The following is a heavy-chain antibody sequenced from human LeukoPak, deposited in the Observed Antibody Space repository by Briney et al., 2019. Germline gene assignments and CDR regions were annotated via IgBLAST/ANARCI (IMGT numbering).Heavy chain of an antibody. J-gene: IGHJ4*02. CDR2: IYYSGST. CDR3: ARFVGTTYRYFDY. Sequence: SETLSLTCTVSGGSISSGGYYWSWIRQHPGKGLEWIGYIYYSGSTYYNPSLKSRVTISVDTSKNQFSLKLSSVTAADTAVYYCARFVGTTYRYFDYWGQGTLVTVSS. V-gene: IGHV4-31*03. D-gene: IGHD2/OR15-2a*01. CDR1: GGSISSGGYY.